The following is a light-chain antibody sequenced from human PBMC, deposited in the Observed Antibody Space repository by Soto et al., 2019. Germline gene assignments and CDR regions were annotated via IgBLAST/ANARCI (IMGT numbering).Light chain of an antibody. J-gene: IGLJ3*02. CDR2: EDS. CDR3: CSYAGSSTSWV. CDR1: SSDAGNYNF. Sequence: QSALTQPASVSGSPGQSITISCTGTSSDAGNYNFVSWYQQHPGKAPKVIIYEDSTRPSGVSNRISGSKSGNTASLTISGLQAEDEADYYCCSYAGSSTSWVFGGGTKL. V-gene: IGLV2-23*01.